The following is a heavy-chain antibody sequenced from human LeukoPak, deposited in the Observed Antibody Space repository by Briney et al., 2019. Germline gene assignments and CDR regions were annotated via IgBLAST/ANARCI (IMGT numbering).Heavy chain of an antibody. J-gene: IGHJ4*02. Sequence: SETLSLTCTVSGGSISSYYWSWVRQPPGKGLEWIGYIYYSGSTNYNPSLKSRATISVDTSKNQFSLKLSSVTAADTVVYYCARMATHYFDYWGQGTLVTVSS. CDR1: GGSISSYY. D-gene: IGHD5-24*01. CDR3: ARMATHYFDY. CDR2: IYYSGST. V-gene: IGHV4-59*12.